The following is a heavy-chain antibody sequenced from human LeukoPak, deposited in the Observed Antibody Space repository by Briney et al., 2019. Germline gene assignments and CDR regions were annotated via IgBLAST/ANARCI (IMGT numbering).Heavy chain of an antibody. J-gene: IGHJ4*02. CDR1: GFTFSNYG. D-gene: IGHD2-2*01. CDR3: ASIDCSSSSCLD. V-gene: IGHV3-21*06. CDR2: ITSSSTHT. Sequence: GGSLRLSCAASGFTFSNYGMHWVRQAQGKGLEWVSSITSSSTHTYYADSVKGRFTISRDNAKNSVYLQINSLRDEDTAVYYCASIDCSSSSCLDWGQGTLVTVSS.